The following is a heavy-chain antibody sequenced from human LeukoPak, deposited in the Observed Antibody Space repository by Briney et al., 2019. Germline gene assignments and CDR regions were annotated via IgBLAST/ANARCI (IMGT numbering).Heavy chain of an antibody. J-gene: IGHJ4*02. D-gene: IGHD5-12*01. CDR2: INPNSGGT. CDR1: GYTFTGYY. V-gene: IGHV1-2*02. Sequence: ASVKVSCKASGYTFTGYYMHWVRQAPGQGLEWMGWINPNSGGTNYAQKFQDRVTMTRDTSISTAYMELSRLRSDHTAVYYCAREGGYSGYDHGYFDYWGQGTLVTVSS. CDR3: AREGGYSGYDHGYFDY.